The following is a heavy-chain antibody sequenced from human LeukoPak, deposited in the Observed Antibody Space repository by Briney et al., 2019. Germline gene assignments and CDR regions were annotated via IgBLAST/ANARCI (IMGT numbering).Heavy chain of an antibody. CDR3: ARVGGVQGTFDY. J-gene: IGHJ4*02. V-gene: IGHV3-30-3*01. D-gene: IGHD3-10*01. CDR1: GFTFSSYA. Sequence: PGGPLRLSCAASGFTFSSYAMHWVRQAPGKGLEWVAVISYDGSNKYYADSVKGRFTISRDNSKNTLYLQMNSLRAEDTAVYYCARVGGVQGTFDYWGQGTLVTVSS. CDR2: ISYDGSNK.